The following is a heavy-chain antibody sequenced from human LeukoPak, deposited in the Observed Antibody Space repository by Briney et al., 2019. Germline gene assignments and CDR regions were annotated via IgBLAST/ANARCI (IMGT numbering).Heavy chain of an antibody. CDR1: RFTFNTYW. Sequence: PGGSLRLYCSASRFTFNTYWMHWVRQAPGKGLVWVSRIDSDGYSTAYADAVKGRFTISRDNAKNTLYLHMNSLRAEDTAVYYCASEGTTGTTWGPDYWGQGTLVTVSS. CDR3: ASEGTTGTTWGPDY. V-gene: IGHV3-74*01. D-gene: IGHD1-1*01. J-gene: IGHJ4*02. CDR2: IDSDGYST.